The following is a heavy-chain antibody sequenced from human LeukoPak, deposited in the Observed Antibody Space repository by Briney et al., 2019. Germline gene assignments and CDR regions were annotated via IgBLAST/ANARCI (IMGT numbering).Heavy chain of an antibody. CDR2: ISRSSSSI. CDR3: ARDLPVVGAPGFDY. CDR1: GFTFSSYS. J-gene: IGHJ4*02. V-gene: IGHV3-48*04. Sequence: GGSLRLSCTASGFTFSSYSMNWVRQAPGKGLEWISYISRSSSSIHYADSVKGRFTISRDNAKNSLYLQMNSLRAEDTAVYYCARDLPVVGAPGFDYWGQGTLVTVSS. D-gene: IGHD1-26*01.